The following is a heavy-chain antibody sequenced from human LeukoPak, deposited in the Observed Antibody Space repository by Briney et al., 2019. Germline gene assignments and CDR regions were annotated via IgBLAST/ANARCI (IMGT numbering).Heavy chain of an antibody. CDR2: ISGDGGST. D-gene: IGHD2-2*01. CDR3: AKDNRGGYCSSTSCYAWFDP. V-gene: IGHV3-43*02. J-gene: IGHJ5*02. Sequence: GGSLRLSCAASGFTFDDYAMHWVRQAPGKGLGWVSLISGDGGSTYYADSVKGRFTISRDNSKNSLYPQMNSLRTEDTALYYCAKDNRGGYCSSTSCYAWFDPWGQGTLVTVSS. CDR1: GFTFDDYA.